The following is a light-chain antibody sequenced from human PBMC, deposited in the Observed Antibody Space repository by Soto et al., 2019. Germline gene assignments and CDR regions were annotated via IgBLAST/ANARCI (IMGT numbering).Light chain of an antibody. V-gene: IGKV3-15*01. CDR1: QNVTGN. Sequence: IVLTQSPATLSVSPGASATLSCRASQNVTGNIAWNQQKPGQAPSLILSSVSIRATGVPARFSGSGTGTEFTLTISSRQSEDFAVYFCHQYNNWPPYTFGQGTKLDIK. CDR3: HQYNNWPPYT. J-gene: IGKJ2*01. CDR2: SVS.